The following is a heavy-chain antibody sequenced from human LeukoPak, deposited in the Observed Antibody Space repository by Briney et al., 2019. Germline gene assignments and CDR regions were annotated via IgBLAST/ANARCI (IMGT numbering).Heavy chain of an antibody. D-gene: IGHD3-3*01. CDR2: IYHSGST. V-gene: IGHV4-38-2*01. CDR1: GYPISSGYY. CDR3: ASYYDFWSGYYNY. J-gene: IGHJ4*02. Sequence: SETLSLTCAVSGYPISSGYYWGWIRQPPGKGLEWIGSIYHSGSTYYNPSLKSRVTISVDTSKNQFSLKLSSVTAADTAVYYCASYYDFWSGYYNYWGQGTLVTVSS.